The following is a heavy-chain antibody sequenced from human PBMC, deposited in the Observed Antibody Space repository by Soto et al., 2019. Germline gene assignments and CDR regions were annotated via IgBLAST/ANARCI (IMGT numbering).Heavy chain of an antibody. CDR2: ISYDGSNK. CDR3: AKDQDSSGYPESTYYYYGMDV. V-gene: IGHV3-30*18. CDR1: GFTFSSYG. J-gene: IGHJ6*02. Sequence: QVQLVESGGGVVQPGRSLRLSCAASGFTFSSYGMHWVRQAPGKGLEWVAVISYDGSNKYYADSVKGRFIISRDNSKNTLYLQMNSLRAEDTAVYYCAKDQDSSGYPESTYYYYGMDVWGQGTTVTVSS. D-gene: IGHD3-22*01.